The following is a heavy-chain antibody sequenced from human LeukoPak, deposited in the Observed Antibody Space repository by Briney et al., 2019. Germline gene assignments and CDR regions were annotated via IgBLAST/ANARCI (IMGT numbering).Heavy chain of an antibody. J-gene: IGHJ4*02. Sequence: GGSLRLSCAAPGFTFSSYWMSWVRQAPGKGLEWVANITQDGSEKYYVDSVRGRFTISRDNAKNSPYLQMNSLRAEDTAVYYCARDQRYCSSSSCPWEPFDYWGQGTLVTVSS. V-gene: IGHV3-7*05. D-gene: IGHD2-2*01. CDR2: ITQDGSEK. CDR1: GFTFSSYW. CDR3: ARDQRYCSSSSCPWEPFDY.